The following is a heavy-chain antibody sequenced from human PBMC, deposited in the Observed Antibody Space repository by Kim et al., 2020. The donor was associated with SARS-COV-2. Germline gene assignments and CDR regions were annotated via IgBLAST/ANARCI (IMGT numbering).Heavy chain of an antibody. Sequence: SVKVSCKASGGTFSSYAISWVRQAPGQGLEWMGRIIPILGIANYAQKFQGRVTITADKSTSTAYMELSSLRSEDTAVYYCARVEVDIVATIDPPSSYFDYWGQGTLVTVSS. J-gene: IGHJ4*02. V-gene: IGHV1-69*04. CDR1: GGTFSSYA. D-gene: IGHD5-12*01. CDR3: ARVEVDIVATIDPPSSYFDY. CDR2: IIPILGIA.